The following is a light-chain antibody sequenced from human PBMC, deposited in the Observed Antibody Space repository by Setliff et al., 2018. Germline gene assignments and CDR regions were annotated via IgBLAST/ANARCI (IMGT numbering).Light chain of an antibody. CDR1: SSDVGGYNY. CDR3: SSYASSSIPYV. J-gene: IGLJ1*01. Sequence: QSVLTQPASVSGSPGQSITISCTGTSSDVGGYNYVSWYQQHPGKAPKLMIYDVTKWPSGVSNRFSGSKSGNTASLTISGLQAEDEADYYCSSYASSSIPYVFGSGTKVTVL. V-gene: IGLV2-14*01. CDR2: DVT.